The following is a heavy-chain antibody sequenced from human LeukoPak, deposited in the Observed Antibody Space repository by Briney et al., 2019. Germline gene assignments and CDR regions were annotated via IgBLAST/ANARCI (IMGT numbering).Heavy chain of an antibody. Sequence: GGSLRLSCAASGFIVSSNYMSWVRRAPGKGLEWVAVISYDGSNKYYADSVKGRFTISRGNSKNTLYLQMNSLRAEDTAVYYCARASRHSSSAAFDYWGQGTLVTVSS. J-gene: IGHJ4*02. CDR3: ARASRHSSSAAFDY. V-gene: IGHV3-30-3*01. D-gene: IGHD6-6*01. CDR2: ISYDGSNK. CDR1: GFIVSSNY.